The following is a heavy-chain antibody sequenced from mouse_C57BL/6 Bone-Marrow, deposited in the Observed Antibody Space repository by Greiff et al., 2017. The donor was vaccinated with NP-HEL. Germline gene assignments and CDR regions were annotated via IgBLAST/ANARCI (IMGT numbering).Heavy chain of an antibody. CDR3: ARREGSDYDAGPYYAMDY. V-gene: IGHV1-26*01. Sequence: EVKLQQSGPELVKPGASVKISCKASGYTFTDYYMNWVKQSHGKSLEWIGDINPNNGGTSYNQKFKGKATLTVDKSSSTAYMELRSLTSEDSAVYYCARREGSDYDAGPYYAMDYWGQGTSVTVSS. J-gene: IGHJ4*01. CDR2: INPNNGGT. D-gene: IGHD2-4*01. CDR1: GYTFTDYY.